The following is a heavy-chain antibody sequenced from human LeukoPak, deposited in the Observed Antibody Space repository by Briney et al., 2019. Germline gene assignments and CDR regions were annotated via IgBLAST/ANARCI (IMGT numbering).Heavy chain of an antibody. CDR2: LSSDGSNK. CDR1: GFTFISYS. V-gene: IGHV3-30-3*01. Sequence: GRSLRLSCAASGFTFISYSMHWVRQAPGKGLEWVAVLSSDGSNKYYADSVKGRFTISRDNSKNTLSLQMNSLRAEDTAVYYCASSPLGMGRDYWGQGTLVTVSS. D-gene: IGHD7-27*01. J-gene: IGHJ4*02. CDR3: ASSPLGMGRDY.